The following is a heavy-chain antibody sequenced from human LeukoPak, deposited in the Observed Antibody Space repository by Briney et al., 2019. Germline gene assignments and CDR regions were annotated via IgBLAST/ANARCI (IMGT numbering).Heavy chain of an antibody. J-gene: IGHJ6*02. CDR2: IAGGGGNI. CDR3: AKIRAGDYYYFYGMDI. CDR1: GFSFRSYA. V-gene: IGHV3-23*01. D-gene: IGHD7-27*01. Sequence: GGSLRHSCAASGFSFRSYAMMWVRQAPGKGLEWVSAIAGGGGNIWYADSVKGRFTISRDNSKNTLYLQMNSLSADDTAVHFCAKIRAGDYYYFYGMDIWGQGTAVTVSS.